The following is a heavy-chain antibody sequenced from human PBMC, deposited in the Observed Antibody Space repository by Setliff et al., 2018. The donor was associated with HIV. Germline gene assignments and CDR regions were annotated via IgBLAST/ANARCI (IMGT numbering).Heavy chain of an antibody. CDR3: ARDRTGGTFDI. V-gene: IGHV4-4*07. J-gene: IGHJ3*02. CDR2: IYTSGTT. D-gene: IGHD3-16*01. Sequence: PSETLSLTCTVAGGSISRYYWSWIRQPAGKRLEWIGRIYTSGTTNYNASLKSRVTMSVDMSKNQFSLKVNSVTAADTAVFYCARDRTGGTFDIWGQGTMVTVSS. CDR1: GGSISRYY.